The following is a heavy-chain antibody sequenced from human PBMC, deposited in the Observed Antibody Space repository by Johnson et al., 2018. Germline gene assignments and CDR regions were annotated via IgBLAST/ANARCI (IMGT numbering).Heavy chain of an antibody. V-gene: IGHV3-30*18. D-gene: IGHD1-26*01. Sequence: QVQLVESGGGVVQPGRSLRLSCAASGFTFSSYGMHWVRQAPGKGLEWVAVISYDGSNQYYADSVKGRFTISRDNSKNTLYLPMDSLRAEDTAVYYCTNNPTPVDATPGDAFDIWGQGTMVTVSS. CDR3: TNNPTPVDATPGDAFDI. J-gene: IGHJ3*02. CDR2: ISYDGSNQ. CDR1: GFTFSSYG.